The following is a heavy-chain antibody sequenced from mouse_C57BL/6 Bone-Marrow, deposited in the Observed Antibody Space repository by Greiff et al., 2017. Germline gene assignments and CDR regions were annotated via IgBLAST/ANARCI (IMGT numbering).Heavy chain of an antibody. J-gene: IGHJ4*01. CDR2: IRNKANNHAT. V-gene: IGHV6-6*01. D-gene: IGHD4-1*01. CDR3: TPLTGNDMDY. CDR1: GFTFSDAW. Sequence: DVHLVESGGGLVQPGGSMKLSCAASGFTFSDAWMDWVRQSPVKGLEWVAEIRNKANNHATYYAESVKGRFTISRDDSKSNVYLQMISLRAEDTGIYYCTPLTGNDMDYWGQGTSVTVSS.